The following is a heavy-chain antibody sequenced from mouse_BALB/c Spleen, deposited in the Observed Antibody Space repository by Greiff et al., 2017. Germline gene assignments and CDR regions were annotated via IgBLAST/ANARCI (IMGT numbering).Heavy chain of an antibody. CDR3: ARGHYYGKGYFDV. Sequence: VQLQQSGAELVRPGTSVKISCKASGYTFTNYWLGWVKQRPGHGLEWIGDIYPGGGYTNYNEKFKGKATLTADTSSSTAYMQLSSLTSEDSAVYFCARGHYYGKGYFDVWGAGTTVTVSS. CDR2: IYPGGGYT. CDR1: GYTFTNYW. V-gene: IGHV1-63*02. D-gene: IGHD1-2*01. J-gene: IGHJ1*01.